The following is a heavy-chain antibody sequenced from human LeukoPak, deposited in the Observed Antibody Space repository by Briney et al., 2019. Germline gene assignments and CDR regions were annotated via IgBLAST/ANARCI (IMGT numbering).Heavy chain of an antibody. D-gene: IGHD3-22*01. CDR2: IYTSGSA. Sequence: SQTQSLTCTVSGGSISSGSYYWRWIRQPAGKGLEWIGRIYTSGSANYNPSLKSRVTISVDTSKNQFSLKLSSVTAADTAVYYCARDLPYYYDSSGYDAFDIWGQGTMVTVSS. CDR3: ARDLPYYYDSSGYDAFDI. J-gene: IGHJ3*02. V-gene: IGHV4-61*02. CDR1: GGSISSGSYY.